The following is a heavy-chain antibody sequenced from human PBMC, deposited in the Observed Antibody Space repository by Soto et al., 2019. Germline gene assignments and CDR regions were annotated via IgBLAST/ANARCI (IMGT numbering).Heavy chain of an antibody. CDR3: ARRFGYLLLRVDYYYGMGV. CDR2: IIPIFGTA. J-gene: IGHJ6*02. Sequence: ASVKVSCKASGGTFSSYAISWVRQAPLQGLEWMGGIIPIFGTANYAQKFQGRVTITADESTSTAYMELSSLRSEDTAVYYCARRFGYLLLRVDYYYGMGVWGPGTTVTVSS. D-gene: IGHD3-10*01. V-gene: IGHV1-69*13. CDR1: GGTFSSYA.